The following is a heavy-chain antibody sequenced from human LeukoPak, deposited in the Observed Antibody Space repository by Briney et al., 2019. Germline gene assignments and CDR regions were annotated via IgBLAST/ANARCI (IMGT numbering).Heavy chain of an antibody. V-gene: IGHV4-59*01. J-gene: IGHJ4*02. CDR3: ARARSAYARRFDY. Sequence: SETLSLTCTFSGGSISSYYWSWIRQRPGKGLEWSGYVYYSGSTNYNPSLKSRVTISVDTSKNQFSLRLSSVTAADTAVYYCARARSAYARRFDYWGQGALVTDSS. CDR2: VYYSGST. CDR1: GGSISSYY. D-gene: IGHD5-12*01.